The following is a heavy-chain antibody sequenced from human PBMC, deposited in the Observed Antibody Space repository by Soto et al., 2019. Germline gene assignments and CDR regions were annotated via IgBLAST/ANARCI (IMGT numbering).Heavy chain of an antibody. CDR2: IWYDGSNK. CDR3: ARRYSSSWYFWFDP. Sequence: ESGGGVVQPGRSLRLSCAASGFTFSSYGMHWVRQAPGKGLEWVAVIWYDGSNKYYADSVKGRFTISRDNSKNTLYLQMNSLRAEDTAVYYCARRYSSSWYFWFDPWGQGTLVTVSS. V-gene: IGHV3-33*01. CDR1: GFTFSSYG. J-gene: IGHJ5*02. D-gene: IGHD6-13*01.